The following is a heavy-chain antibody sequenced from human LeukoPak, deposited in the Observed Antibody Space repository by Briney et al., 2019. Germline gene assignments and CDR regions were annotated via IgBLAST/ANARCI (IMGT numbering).Heavy chain of an antibody. CDR2: ISSSSSTI. CDR1: GFTFSSYS. Sequence: PGGSLRLSCAASGFTFSSYSMNWVRQAPGKGLEWVSYISSSSSTIYYADSVKGRFTISRDNAKNSLYLQMNSLRVEDTAVYYCARDEAATIDYWGQGTLVTVSS. J-gene: IGHJ4*02. D-gene: IGHD2-15*01. CDR3: ARDEAATIDY. V-gene: IGHV3-48*04.